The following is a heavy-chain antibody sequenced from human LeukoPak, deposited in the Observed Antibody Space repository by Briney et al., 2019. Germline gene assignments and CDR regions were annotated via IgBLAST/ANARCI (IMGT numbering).Heavy chain of an antibody. Sequence: SEALSLTCTVSGGSISSYYWSWIRQPAGKGLEWIGRIYTSGSTNYNPSLKSRVTMSVDTSKNQFSLKLSSVTAADTAVYYCASWYYYDSSGYIAPPYFDYWGQGTLVTVSS. V-gene: IGHV4-4*07. CDR2: IYTSGST. CDR3: ASWYYYDSSGYIAPPYFDY. D-gene: IGHD3-22*01. J-gene: IGHJ4*02. CDR1: GGSISSYY.